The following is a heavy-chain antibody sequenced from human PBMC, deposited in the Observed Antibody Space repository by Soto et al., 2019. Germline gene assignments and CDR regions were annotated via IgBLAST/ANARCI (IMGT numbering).Heavy chain of an antibody. Sequence: PSETLSLTCAVYGGSFSGYYWSWIRQPPGKGLEWIGEIYHSGSTNYNPSLKSRVTISVDTSKNQFSLKLSSVTAADTAVYYCAHVVRFLEWSHYYYYMDVWGKGTTVTVSS. D-gene: IGHD3-3*01. CDR2: IYHSGST. V-gene: IGHV4-34*01. CDR3: AHVVRFLEWSHYYYYMDV. CDR1: GGSFSGYY. J-gene: IGHJ6*03.